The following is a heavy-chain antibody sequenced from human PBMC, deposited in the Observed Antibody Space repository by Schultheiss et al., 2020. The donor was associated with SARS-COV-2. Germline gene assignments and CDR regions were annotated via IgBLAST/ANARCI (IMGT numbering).Heavy chain of an antibody. CDR2: IHYSGST. J-gene: IGHJ5*02. D-gene: IGHD3-3*01. CDR1: GGSISSYY. Sequence: SETLSLTCTVSGGSISSYYWNWIWQPPGKGLEWIGYIHYSGSTNYNPSLNSRVTISVDRSKNQFFLKLTSVTAADTAVYYCARVAHYVSYYDFWSAKVWFDPWGQGTLVTVSS. V-gene: IGHV4-59*01. CDR3: ARVAHYVSYYDFWSAKVWFDP.